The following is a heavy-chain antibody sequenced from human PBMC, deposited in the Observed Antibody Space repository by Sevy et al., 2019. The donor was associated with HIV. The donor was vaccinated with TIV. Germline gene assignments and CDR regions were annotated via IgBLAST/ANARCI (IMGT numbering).Heavy chain of an antibody. CDR1: GFSVNSNY. CDR2: IYSDGST. CDR3: ARESGIAVRGYFYYGMDV. J-gene: IGHJ6*02. Sequence: GGSLRLSCAASGFSVNSNYMTWVRQAPGKGLDWVSIIYSDGSTKYADALKGRFTISRDNSKNSLFLQMNSLRAEDTAVYYCARESGIAVRGYFYYGMDVWGQGTTVTVSS. V-gene: IGHV3-66*01. D-gene: IGHD6-19*01.